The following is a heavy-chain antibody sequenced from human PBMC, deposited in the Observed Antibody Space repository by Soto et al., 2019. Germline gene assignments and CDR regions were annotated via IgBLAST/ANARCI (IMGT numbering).Heavy chain of an antibody. V-gene: IGHV4-34*01. CDR3: ARAGIVVVAATLFPHDAFDI. CDR2: INHSGST. Sequence: QVQLQQWGAGLLKPSETLSLTRAVYGGSFSGYYWSWIRQPPGKGLEWIGEINHSGSTNYNPSLKSRVTISVDTSKNQFSLKLSSVTAADTAVYYCARAGIVVVAATLFPHDAFDIWGQGTMVTVSS. D-gene: IGHD2-15*01. J-gene: IGHJ3*02. CDR1: GGSFSGYY.